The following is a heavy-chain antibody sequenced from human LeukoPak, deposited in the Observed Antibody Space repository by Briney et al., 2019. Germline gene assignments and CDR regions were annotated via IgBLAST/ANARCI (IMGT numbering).Heavy chain of an antibody. V-gene: IGHV3-74*01. D-gene: IGHD6-13*01. J-gene: IGHJ4*02. CDR2: INSDGSYT. Sequence: PGGSLRLSCAASGFTFSSYWMHWVRQAPGKGLVWVSRINSDGSYTNYADSVRGRFTISRDNAKNTLYLQMNSLRAEDTAVYYCARGEVAAPDYWGQGTLVTVSS. CDR1: GFTFSSYW. CDR3: ARGEVAAPDY.